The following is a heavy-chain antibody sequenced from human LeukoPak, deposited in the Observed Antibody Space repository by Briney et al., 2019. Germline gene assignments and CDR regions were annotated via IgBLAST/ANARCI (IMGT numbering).Heavy chain of an antibody. D-gene: IGHD1-26*01. J-gene: IGHJ4*02. CDR1: GGSISSYY. V-gene: IGHV4-4*07. CDR2: IYTSGST. CDR3: ARENSGGYREFDY. Sequence: SETLSLTCTVSGGSISSYYWSWIRQPAGKGLEWIGRIYTSGSTNYNASLKSRVSMSVDTSKNQLSLKLSSVTAADTAVFYCARENSGGYREFDYWGQGTLVTVSS.